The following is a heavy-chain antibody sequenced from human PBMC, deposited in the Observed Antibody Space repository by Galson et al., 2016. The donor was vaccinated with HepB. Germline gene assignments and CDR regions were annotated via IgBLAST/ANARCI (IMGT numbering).Heavy chain of an antibody. CDR3: ARGEGGMDV. CDR2: ISSSTYT. D-gene: IGHD1-26*01. CDR1: GFTFSDYY. Sequence: SLRLSCAASGFTFSDYYMSWIRQAPGKGLEWVSYISSSTYTNYADSVKGRFTISRDIAKSSLYLQMNSLRVEDTAVYYCARGEGGMDVWGQGTTVTVSS. V-gene: IGHV3-11*05. J-gene: IGHJ6*02.